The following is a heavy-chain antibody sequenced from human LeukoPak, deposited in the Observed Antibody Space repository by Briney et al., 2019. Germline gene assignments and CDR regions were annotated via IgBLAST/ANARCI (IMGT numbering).Heavy chain of an antibody. CDR3: ARELPREVTLDY. D-gene: IGHD2-21*02. CDR1: GLTLGGYY. Sequence: GGSLRLSCAASGLTLGGYYMDWVRQAPGKGLVWVSRIFTDGTTTSYADSVKGRFTISRDNAKNTLYLQMNSLRAEDTAVYYCARELPREVTLDYWGQGTLVTVSP. V-gene: IGHV3-74*01. J-gene: IGHJ4*01. CDR2: IFTDGTTT.